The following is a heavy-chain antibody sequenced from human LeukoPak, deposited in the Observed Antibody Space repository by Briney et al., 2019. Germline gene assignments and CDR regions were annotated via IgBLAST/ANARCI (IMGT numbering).Heavy chain of an antibody. V-gene: IGHV4-61*01. CDR2: IYYSGST. CDR1: GGSVSSGSYY. D-gene: IGHD3-10*01. Sequence: PSETLSLTCTVSGGSVSSGSYYWSWIRQPPGKGLEWIGYIYYSGSTNYNPSLKSRVTISVDTSNNQFSLKLSSVTAADTAVYYCARTQVLLGLVWFGELEKYYFDYWGQGTLVTVSS. CDR3: ARTQVLLGLVWFGELEKYYFDY. J-gene: IGHJ4*02.